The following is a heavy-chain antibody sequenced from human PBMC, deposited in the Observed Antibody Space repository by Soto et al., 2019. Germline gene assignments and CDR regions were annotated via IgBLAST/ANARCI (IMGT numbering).Heavy chain of an antibody. CDR2: IYYSGST. V-gene: IGHV4-59*01. CDR3: ERGGQLDGMDV. J-gene: IGHJ6*02. CDR1: GGSISSYY. Sequence: SETLSLTCTVSGGSISSYYWSWIRQPPGKGLEWIGYIYYSGSTNYNPSLKSRVTISVDTSKNQFSLKLSSVTAADTAVYYCERGGQLDGMDVWGQGTTVTVSS. D-gene: IGHD6-13*01.